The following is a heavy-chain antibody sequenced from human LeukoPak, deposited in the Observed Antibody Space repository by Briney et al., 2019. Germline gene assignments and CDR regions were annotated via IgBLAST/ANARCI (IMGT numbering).Heavy chain of an antibody. Sequence: GGSLRLSCAVAGITLSNYAMRWVRQAPGKGLEWVSVIYSGGSTYYAASVKGRFTISRDHSKNTLYLQMNSLRAEDTAVYYCASSGTVNAFDIWGQGTMVTVSS. CDR1: GITLSNYA. CDR2: IYSGGST. CDR3: ASSGTVNAFDI. D-gene: IGHD1-14*01. J-gene: IGHJ3*02. V-gene: IGHV3-66*01.